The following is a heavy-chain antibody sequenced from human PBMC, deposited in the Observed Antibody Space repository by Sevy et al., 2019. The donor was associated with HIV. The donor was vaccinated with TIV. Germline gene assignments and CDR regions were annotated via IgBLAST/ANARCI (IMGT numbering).Heavy chain of an antibody. CDR1: GFTFSNYG. V-gene: IGHV3-30*18. D-gene: IGHD5-12*01. J-gene: IGHJ3*01. CDR2: TSYNEGGE. CDR3: AKVLGFGSGYDYAFDF. Sequence: GGSLRLSCVASGFTFSNYGTHWVRQAPGKGLEWVAITSYNEGGENYADSVKGRFTISRDNSKNTVFLEMNSLRPDDTGVYYCAKVLGFGSGYDYAFDFWGQGTMVTVSS.